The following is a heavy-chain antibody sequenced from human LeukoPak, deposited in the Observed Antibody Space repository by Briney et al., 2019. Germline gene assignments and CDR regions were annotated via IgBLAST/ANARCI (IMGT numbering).Heavy chain of an antibody. CDR2: IYSGGST. D-gene: IGHD5-18*01. J-gene: IGHJ4*02. V-gene: IGHV3-53*01. Sequence: PGGSLRLSCAASGFTVSSSYMSWVRQAPGKGLEWVSVIYSGGSTYYADSVKGRFTISRDNSKNTLYLQMNRLRAEDTAVYYCASLRGYSYGYVYWGQGTLVTVSS. CDR3: ASLRGYSYGYVY. CDR1: GFTVSSSY.